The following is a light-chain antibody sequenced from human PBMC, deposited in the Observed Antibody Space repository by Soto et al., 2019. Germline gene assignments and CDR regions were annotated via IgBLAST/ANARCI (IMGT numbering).Light chain of an antibody. CDR2: GAS. CDR3: QQYGSSLRFT. V-gene: IGKV3-20*01. J-gene: IGKJ3*01. Sequence: EIVLTQSPGTLSLSPGERATLSCRASQSVSSSYLAWYQQKPGQAPRLLIYGASSMATGIPDRFSGSGSGTDFTLTISRLEPEDFALYYCQQYGSSLRFTFGPGTKVDIK. CDR1: QSVSSSY.